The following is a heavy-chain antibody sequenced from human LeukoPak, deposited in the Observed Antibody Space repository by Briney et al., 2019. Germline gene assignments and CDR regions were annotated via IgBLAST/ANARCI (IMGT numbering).Heavy chain of an antibody. CDR1: GYSFATYW. CDR3: ARHQIVGATRSPFDY. J-gene: IGHJ4*02. CDR2: IYPGDSDT. Sequence: GQSLKISCKGSGYSFATYWIGWLRQTTVKGLEWMGIIYPGDSDTRYSPSFQDQVTISADKSINTAYLQWSSLKTSDTAMYYCARHQIVGATRSPFDYWGQGTLVTVSS. D-gene: IGHD1-26*01. V-gene: IGHV5-51*01.